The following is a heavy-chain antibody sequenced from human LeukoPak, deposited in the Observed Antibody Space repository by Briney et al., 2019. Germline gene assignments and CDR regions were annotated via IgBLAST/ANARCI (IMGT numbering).Heavy chain of an antibody. CDR2: IIPMSGTT. Sequence: TVKVSCKTSGGSFINYGISWVRQAPGQGLEWMGGIIPMSGTTNYAQKFQGRVAISADVSTSTSYMELSSLRSEDTAMYYCARDAGTLYYDSGSYYNVAGGGMDVWGKGTTVTVSS. V-gene: IGHV1-69*13. D-gene: IGHD3-10*01. CDR1: GGSFINYG. CDR3: ARDAGTLYYDSGSYYNVAGGGMDV. J-gene: IGHJ6*04.